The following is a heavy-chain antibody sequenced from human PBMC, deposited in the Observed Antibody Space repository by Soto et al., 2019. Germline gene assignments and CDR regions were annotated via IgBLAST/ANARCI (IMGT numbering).Heavy chain of an antibody. J-gene: IGHJ6*02. CDR1: VYTFTRYG. Sequence: SVKLSCKASVYTFTRYGVSWGRQTPRQGRDWMGWISGYNGNTNYAQKLQGRVTMTTDTSTSTAYMELRSLRSDDTAVYYCARDLCYDSLTGYSPYGMDVWGQGTTVTVSS. D-gene: IGHD3-9*01. CDR2: ISGYNGNT. CDR3: ARDLCYDSLTGYSPYGMDV. V-gene: IGHV1-18*01.